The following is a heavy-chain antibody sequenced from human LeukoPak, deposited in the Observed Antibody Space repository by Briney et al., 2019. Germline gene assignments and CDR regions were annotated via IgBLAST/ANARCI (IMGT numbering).Heavy chain of an antibody. Sequence: GGSLRLSCAASGFTFNSYWMNWVRQAPGKGLEWVANIKRDGSEKYYVDSVKGRFTISRDNAKNSLDLQMNSLRVEDTAVYYCATEKSSIWSGDFWGRGTLVTVSS. V-gene: IGHV3-7*03. D-gene: IGHD6-13*01. CDR2: IKRDGSEK. J-gene: IGHJ4*02. CDR1: GFTFNSYW. CDR3: ATEKSSIWSGDF.